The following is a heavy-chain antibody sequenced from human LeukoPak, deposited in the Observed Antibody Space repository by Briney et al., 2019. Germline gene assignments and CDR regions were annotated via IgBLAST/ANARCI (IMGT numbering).Heavy chain of an antibody. D-gene: IGHD6-19*01. CDR3: ARDEYSSGWLNDY. CDR2: ISYDGSNK. CDR1: GFTFSTYA. J-gene: IGHJ4*02. V-gene: IGHV3-30*04. Sequence: PGGSMRLSCAASGFTFSTYAMLWVRQAPCKGLEWVAIISYDGSNKYYADAVKGRFTISRDKSKNTLYLQMNSLRPDDTAVYYCARDEYSSGWLNDYWGQGTLVTVST.